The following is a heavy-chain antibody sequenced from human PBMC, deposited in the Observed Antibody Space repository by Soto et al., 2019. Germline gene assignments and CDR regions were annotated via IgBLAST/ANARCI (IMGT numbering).Heavy chain of an antibody. CDR1: GGSINSGGYC. CDR2: ISYGGSN. J-gene: IGHJ4*02. D-gene: IGHD5-18*01. Sequence: QVQLQESGPGLVKRSQTLSLTCTVSGGSINSGGYCWSWIRQHPGKGLEWIGCISYGGSNSYNASLKRRFTISVDTSTNQFSLKLSSVTAADTAVYYCSRGILVWGQGTLITVSS. V-gene: IGHV4-31*03. CDR3: SRGILV.